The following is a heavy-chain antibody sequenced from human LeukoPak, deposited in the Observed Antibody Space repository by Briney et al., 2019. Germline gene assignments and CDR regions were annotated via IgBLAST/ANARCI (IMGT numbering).Heavy chain of an antibody. CDR3: ARVSATVPTH. J-gene: IGHJ4*02. D-gene: IGHD4-17*01. V-gene: IGHV1-2*02. CDR1: GYTFTGYY. Sequence: GASVKVSFKASGYTFTGYYMHWVRQAPGQGLEWMGWINPNSGGAKYAQKFQGRVTMTRDTSVNTAYMELSRLKSDDTAIYYCARVSATVPTHWGQGTLLTVSS. CDR2: INPNSGGA.